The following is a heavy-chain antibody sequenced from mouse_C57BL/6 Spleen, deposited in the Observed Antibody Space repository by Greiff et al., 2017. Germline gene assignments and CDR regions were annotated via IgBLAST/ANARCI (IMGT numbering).Heavy chain of an antibody. Sequence: EVMLMESGGGLVKPGGSLKLSCAASGFTFSDYGMYWVRQAPEKGLEWVAYISSGSSTIYYADTVKGRFTISSDNAKNTLFLQMTRLWSEATAMYYCARRAVVAPLDYGGQGTTLTVSA. CDR2: ISSGSSTI. J-gene: IGHJ2*01. D-gene: IGHD1-1*01. CDR1: GFTFSDYG. CDR3: ARRAVVAPLDY. V-gene: IGHV5-17*01.